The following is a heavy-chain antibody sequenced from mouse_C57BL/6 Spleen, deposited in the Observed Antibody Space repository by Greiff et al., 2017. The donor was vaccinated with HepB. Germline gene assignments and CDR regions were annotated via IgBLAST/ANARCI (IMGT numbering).Heavy chain of an antibody. Sequence: QVKLQQPGAELVKPGASVKMSCKASGYTFTSYWITWVKQRPGQGLEWIGDIYPGSGSTNYNEKFKSKATLTVDTSSSTAYMQLSSLTSEDSAVYYCARGGSNYRNYGVDYWGQGTTLTVSS. V-gene: IGHV1-55*01. D-gene: IGHD2-5*01. CDR1: GYTFTSYW. CDR3: ARGGSNYRNYGVDY. CDR2: IYPGSGST. J-gene: IGHJ2*01.